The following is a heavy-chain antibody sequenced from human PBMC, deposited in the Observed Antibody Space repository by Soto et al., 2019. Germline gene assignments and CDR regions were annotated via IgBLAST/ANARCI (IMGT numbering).Heavy chain of an antibody. CDR2: IYYSGST. D-gene: IGHD4-17*01. CDR3: ARLPWADYGGIFDP. V-gene: IGHV4-59*01. Sequence: QVQLQESGPGLVKPSETLSLTCTVSGGSISNYYWSWIRHPPGKKLAWIGYIYYSGSTNYNPSLKSRVTISVDTSKNQYSLKLYSVTTADTAMYCCARLPWADYGGIFDPWGQGTLVTVSS. CDR1: GGSISNYY. J-gene: IGHJ5*02.